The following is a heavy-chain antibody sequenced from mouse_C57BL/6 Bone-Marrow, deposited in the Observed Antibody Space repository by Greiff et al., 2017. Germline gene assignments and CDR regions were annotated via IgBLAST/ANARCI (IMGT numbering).Heavy chain of an antibody. D-gene: IGHD1-1*01. CDR3: ARWGYYGSSYGFAY. Sequence: VQLQQPGAELVRPGTSVKLSCKASGYTFPSYWMHWVKQRPGQGLEWIGVIDPSDSYTNYNQKFKGKATLTVDTSSSTAYMQLSSLTSEDSAVYYCARWGYYGSSYGFAYWGQGTLVTVSA. J-gene: IGHJ3*01. V-gene: IGHV1-59*01. CDR2: IDPSDSYT. CDR1: GYTFPSYW.